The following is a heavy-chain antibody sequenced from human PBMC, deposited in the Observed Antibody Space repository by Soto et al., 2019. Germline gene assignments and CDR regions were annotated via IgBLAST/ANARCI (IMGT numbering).Heavy chain of an antibody. V-gene: IGHV3-64D*06. J-gene: IGHJ5*02. CDR3: VNSLSNYALNNWFDP. CDR2: ISSNGGST. CDR1: GFTFSSYA. Sequence: PEGSLRLSCSASGFTFSSYAMHWVRQAPGKGLEYVSAISSNGGSTYYADSVKGRFTISRDNSKNTLYLQMSSLRAEDTAVYYCVNSLSNYALNNWFDPWGQGTLVTVSS. D-gene: IGHD4-4*01.